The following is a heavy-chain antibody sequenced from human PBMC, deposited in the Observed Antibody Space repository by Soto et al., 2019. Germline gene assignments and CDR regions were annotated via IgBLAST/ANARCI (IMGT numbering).Heavy chain of an antibody. V-gene: IGHV3-21*01. CDR2: ISGTSAFT. J-gene: IGHJ4*02. CDR1: GFVFSDFP. D-gene: IGHD3-16*01. CDR3: ARDNLAFQGAFDL. Sequence: GGSLRLSCAASGFVFSDFPFHWVRQAPGGGLEWLSSISGTSAFTEYAESIEGRFTISRDNPNKLLFLHMDNLRPEDTDVYYCARDNLAFQGAFDLWGQGTLVTVSS.